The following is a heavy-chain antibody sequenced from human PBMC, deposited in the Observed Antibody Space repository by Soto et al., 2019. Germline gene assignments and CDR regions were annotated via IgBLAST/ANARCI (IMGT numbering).Heavy chain of an antibody. CDR2: INNSGST. CDR3: ARARITGTPNYYYYMDV. Sequence: SETLSLTCAVYGGSFSGYYWSWIRQPPEKGLEWIGEINNSGSTNYNPSLKSRVTISVDTSKNQFSLKLSSVTAADTAVYFCARARITGTPNYYYYMDVWGKGTTVTVSS. J-gene: IGHJ6*03. CDR1: GGSFSGYY. V-gene: IGHV4-34*01. D-gene: IGHD1-7*01.